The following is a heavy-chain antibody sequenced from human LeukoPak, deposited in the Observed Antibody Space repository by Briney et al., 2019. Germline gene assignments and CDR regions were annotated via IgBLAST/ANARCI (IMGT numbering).Heavy chain of an antibody. Sequence: LPGGSLRLSCAASGFTFSSYAMHWVRQAPGKGLEWVAVISYDGSNKYYADSVKGRFTISRDNSKNTLYLQMNSLRAEDTAVYYCARGGTYYYDSSGYYSRNNFDYWGQGTLVTVSS. CDR1: GFTFSSYA. CDR3: ARGGTYYYDSSGYYSRNNFDY. D-gene: IGHD3-22*01. V-gene: IGHV3-30-3*01. CDR2: ISYDGSNK. J-gene: IGHJ4*02.